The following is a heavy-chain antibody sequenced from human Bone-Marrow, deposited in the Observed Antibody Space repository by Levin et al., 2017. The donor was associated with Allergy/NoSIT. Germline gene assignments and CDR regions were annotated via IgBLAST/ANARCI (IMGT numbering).Heavy chain of an antibody. CDR3: ARDGHADFVY. J-gene: IGHJ4*02. CDR2: INPNNGAT. D-gene: IGHD2-8*01. V-gene: IGHV1-2*06. Sequence: HGESLKISCKASEYTFTNYYIHWVRQAPGQGLEWMGRINPNNGATNYAPNFQGRVTVTRDTSISTAYMELSSLRSDDTAVYYCARDGHADFVYWGQGTLVTVSS. CDR1: EYTFTNYY.